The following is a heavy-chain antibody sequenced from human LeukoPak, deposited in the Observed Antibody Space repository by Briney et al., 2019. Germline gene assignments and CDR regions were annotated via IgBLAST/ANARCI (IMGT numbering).Heavy chain of an antibody. Sequence: SETLSLTCTVSGGSISNRSYYWGWIRQPPGKGLEWIGTIYYSGSTYYNPSLKSRVTISIDTSKNQFSLKLNSVTAADTAVYYCARDGAAAAGSAPFDHWGQGTLVTVSS. CDR1: GGSISNRSYY. V-gene: IGHV4-39*07. CDR3: ARDGAAAAGSAPFDH. CDR2: IYYSGST. J-gene: IGHJ4*02. D-gene: IGHD6-25*01.